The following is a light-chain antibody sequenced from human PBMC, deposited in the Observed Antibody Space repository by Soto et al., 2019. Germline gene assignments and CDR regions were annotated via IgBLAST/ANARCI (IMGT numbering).Light chain of an antibody. CDR2: AAS. V-gene: IGKV1-9*01. CDR3: QQLNTYPRT. CDR1: QGISSY. J-gene: IGKJ4*01. Sequence: DIQLTQSPSFLSASVGDRVTITCRASQGISSYLAWYQQKPGKAPKLLIYAASTLQSGVPSRFSGSGSGTEFTLTISSLQPEDFATYYCQQLNTYPRTLGGATKVDIK.